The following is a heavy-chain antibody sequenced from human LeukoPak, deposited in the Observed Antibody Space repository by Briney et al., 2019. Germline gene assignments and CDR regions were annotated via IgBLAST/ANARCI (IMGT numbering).Heavy chain of an antibody. J-gene: IGHJ4*02. CDR3: GREGGVGSGSYVFDY. CDR2: IYYSGST. CDR1: GGSISSHSW. Sequence: SETLSLTCAVSGGSISSHSWWSWIRQPPGKGLEWIGYIYYSGSTYYNPSLKSRVTISVDTSKNQFSLKLSSVTAADTAVYYCGREGGVGSGSYVFDYWGQGTLVTVSS. D-gene: IGHD3-10*01. V-gene: IGHV4-30-4*01.